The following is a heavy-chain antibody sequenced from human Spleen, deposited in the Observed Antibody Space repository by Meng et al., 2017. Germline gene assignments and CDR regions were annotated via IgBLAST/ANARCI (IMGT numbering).Heavy chain of an antibody. CDR1: GGSFSGYY. CDR3: ARVRPATEITFDS. D-gene: IGHD2-2*01. J-gene: IGHJ4*02. V-gene: IGHV4-34*01. Sequence: SETLSLTCAVYGGSFSGYYWSWIRQPPGKGLEWIGEINHSGSTNYNPSLKSRVTISVDTSKNQFSLKLSSVTAADTAVYYCARVRPATEITFDSWGQGTLVTVSS. CDR2: INHSGST.